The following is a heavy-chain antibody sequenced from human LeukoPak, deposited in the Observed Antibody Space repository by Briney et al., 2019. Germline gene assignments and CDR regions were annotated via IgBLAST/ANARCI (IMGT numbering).Heavy chain of an antibody. D-gene: IGHD6-19*01. CDR1: RGSINSASYS. V-gene: IGHV4-61*02. J-gene: IGHJ3*02. CDR3: TRGWSSGGVFDI. Sequence: SETLSLTCTVSRGSINSASYSWTWIRQPAGKGLEWIGRIYTSGRTDYKPSLRSRLIISIDTSKNRFSLEMSSVTAADTAVYYCTRGWSSGGVFDIWGLGTMVTVSS. CDR2: IYTSGRT.